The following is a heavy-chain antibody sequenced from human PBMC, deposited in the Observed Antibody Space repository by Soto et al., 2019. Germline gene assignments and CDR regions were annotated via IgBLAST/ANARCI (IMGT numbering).Heavy chain of an antibody. CDR1: GYSFIGHY. Sequence: ASVKVSCKASGYSFIGHYIHWVRHAPGQGLEWMGWINPNSGSTSLAQKFQGSVTMTRDTSISTAYMDLTRLSSDDTALYYCVREAWGAHNDLWGQGTLVAVSS. CDR3: VREAWGAHNDL. J-gene: IGHJ1*01. D-gene: IGHD1-26*01. CDR2: INPNSGST. V-gene: IGHV1-2*04.